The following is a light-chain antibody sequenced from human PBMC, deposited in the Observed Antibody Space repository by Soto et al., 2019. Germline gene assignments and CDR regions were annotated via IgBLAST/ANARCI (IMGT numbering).Light chain of an antibody. CDR1: QSVSSY. J-gene: IGKJ3*01. CDR2: DAS. V-gene: IGKV3-11*01. CDR3: EQRSNSVT. Sequence: EIVLTQSPATLSLSPGERATLSCRASQSVSSYLAWYQQKPGQAPRLLIYDASNRATGIPARFSGSGYGTDFTLTISGLEPEYFEIYYWEQRSNSVTFGPGTKVDIK.